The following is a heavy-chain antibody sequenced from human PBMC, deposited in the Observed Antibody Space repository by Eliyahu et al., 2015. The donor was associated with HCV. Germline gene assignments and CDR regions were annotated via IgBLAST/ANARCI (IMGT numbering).Heavy chain of an antibody. D-gene: IGHD3-22*01. V-gene: IGHV3-23*01. CDR1: GFTFKNFG. CDR3: AIDPSHHDSSGFAY. CDR2: INANGGDT. J-gene: IGHJ4*02. Sequence: EVQLLESGGGLVQSGGSLRLSCDASGFTFKNFGMTWVRQAPGKGLEWVSTINANGGDTHYADSVKGRFTISRDNSRNTLYLQMNSLRAEGTAIYYCAIDPSHHDSSGFAYWGQGNLVTVSS.